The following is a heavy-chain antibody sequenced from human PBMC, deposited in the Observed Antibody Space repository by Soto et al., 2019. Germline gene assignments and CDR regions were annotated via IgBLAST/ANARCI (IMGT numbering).Heavy chain of an antibody. Sequence: QVQLVQSGAEVKKPGASVKGSCKASGFTFTSYYMHWVRQAPGQGLEWMGIINPSGGSTSYAQKFQGRVTMTRDTSTTTVYMELTSLRSEDTAVYYCASRDCGGDCYRRGANGHDAFDIWGQGTMVTVSS. D-gene: IGHD2-21*02. V-gene: IGHV1-46*01. CDR2: INPSGGST. CDR1: GFTFTSYY. J-gene: IGHJ3*02. CDR3: ASRDCGGDCYRRGANGHDAFDI.